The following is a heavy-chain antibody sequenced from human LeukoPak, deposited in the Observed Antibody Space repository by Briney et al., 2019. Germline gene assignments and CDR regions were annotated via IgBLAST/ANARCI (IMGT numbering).Heavy chain of an antibody. J-gene: IGHJ4*02. CDR3: ARAWTSVTMVRGVPDY. Sequence: ASVKVSCKASGYTFTSYGISWVRQAPGQGLEWMGWISAYNGNTNYAQKLQGRVTMTTDTSTSTAYMELRSLRSDDTAVYYCARAWTSVTMVRGVPDYWGQGTLVTVSS. CDR2: ISAYNGNT. CDR1: GYTFTSYG. D-gene: IGHD3-10*01. V-gene: IGHV1-18*01.